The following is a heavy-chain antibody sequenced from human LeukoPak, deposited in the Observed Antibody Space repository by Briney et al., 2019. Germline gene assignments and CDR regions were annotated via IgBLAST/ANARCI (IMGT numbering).Heavy chain of an antibody. J-gene: IGHJ6*02. V-gene: IGHV4-34*01. Sequence: SETLSLTCAVYGGSFSGYYWSWTRRPPGKGLEWIGEINHSGSTNYNPSLKSRVTVSVDTSKNQFPLKLSSVTAADTAVYYCARGPNWTGMDVWGQGTTVTVSS. CDR1: GGSFSGYY. CDR3: ARGPNWTGMDV. CDR2: INHSGST. D-gene: IGHD1-20*01.